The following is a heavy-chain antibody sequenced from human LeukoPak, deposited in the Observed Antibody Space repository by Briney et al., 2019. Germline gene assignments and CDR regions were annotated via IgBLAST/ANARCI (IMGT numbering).Heavy chain of an antibody. CDR3: ATASGTYTSTY. CDR2: ISSRGDDA. D-gene: IGHD1-26*01. Sequence: GGSLRLSCTTSGFTFSTLAMSWVRQAPGKGLEWVSSISSRGDDATYADSVKGRITISRDNSKNTLYLQLNSLRAEDTAVYYCATASGTYTSTYWGQGTLVTVSS. V-gene: IGHV3-23*01. CDR1: GFTFSTLA. J-gene: IGHJ4*02.